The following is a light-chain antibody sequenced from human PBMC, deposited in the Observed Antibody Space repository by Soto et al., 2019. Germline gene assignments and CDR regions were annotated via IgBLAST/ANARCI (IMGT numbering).Light chain of an antibody. CDR3: QQTYSTLSIT. CDR2: AAS. J-gene: IGKJ5*01. Sequence: DIQMTQSPSSLSASVGDRVTITCRASESIARHLNWYQQKPGKAPKLLIYAASSLQNGVPSRFRGGGSGTDLTLTISNLQPEDVATYYCQQTYSTLSITFGQGTRLEIK. CDR1: ESIARH. V-gene: IGKV1-39*01.